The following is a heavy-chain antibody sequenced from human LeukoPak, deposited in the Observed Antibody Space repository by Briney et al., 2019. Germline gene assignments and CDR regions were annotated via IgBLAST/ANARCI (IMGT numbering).Heavy chain of an antibody. V-gene: IGHV1-2*02. J-gene: IGHJ4*02. CDR3: ARERYYGSGSVYNRVDY. CDR2: MNPNSGGT. Sequence: GASVKVSCKASGYTFTSYDINWVRQATGQGLEWMGWMNPNSGGTNYAQKFQGRVTMTRDTSIRTAYMDLSRLRSDDTAVYYCARERYYGSGSVYNRVDYWGQGTLVTVSS. CDR1: GYTFTSYD. D-gene: IGHD3-10*01.